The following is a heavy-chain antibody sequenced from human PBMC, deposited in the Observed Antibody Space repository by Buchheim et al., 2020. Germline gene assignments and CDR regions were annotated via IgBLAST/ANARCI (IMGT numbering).Heavy chain of an antibody. D-gene: IGHD3-10*01. V-gene: IGHV3-74*01. J-gene: IGHJ6*02. Sequence: EVQLVESGGGLVQPGGSLRLSCVASGFTFSSYWMHWVRQAPGKGLVWVSRINSDGSSTSYADSVKGRFTISRDNAKNTLYLQMNSLRAEDTAVYYCARDWVEYYYGSGSYSHLQTYYYYYGMDVWGQGTT. CDR1: GFTFSSYW. CDR2: INSDGSST. CDR3: ARDWVEYYYGSGSYSHLQTYYYYYGMDV.